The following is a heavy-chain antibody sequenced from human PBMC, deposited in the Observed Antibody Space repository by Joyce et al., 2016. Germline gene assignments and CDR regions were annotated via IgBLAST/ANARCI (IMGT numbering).Heavy chain of an antibody. CDR3: ARRSGIPAGRRPGAFDM. CDR1: GSIFSGDA. V-gene: IGHV3-30*04. D-gene: IGHD6-13*01. J-gene: IGHJ3*02. CDR2: ITYDGPNK. Sequence: QEQLEESGGGVVQPVTSLRLSCTASGSIFSGDAMNWVRKATGKGREWVVIITYDGPNKFYADSVRGRFTISRDNYKNTLFLQMNSLTIEDAGVYYCARRSGIPAGRRPGAFDMWGQGTVVTVSS.